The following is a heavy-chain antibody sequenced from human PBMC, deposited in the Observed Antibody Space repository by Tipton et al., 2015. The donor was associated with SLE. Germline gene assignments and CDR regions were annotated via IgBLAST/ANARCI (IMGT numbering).Heavy chain of an antibody. Sequence: LRLSCTVSGGSISSYYWSWIRRPPGKGLEWIGYIYYSGSTNYNPSLKSRVTISVDTSKNQFSLKLSSVTAADTAVYYCARLRLSAFDIWGQGTMVTVSS. D-gene: IGHD2/OR15-2a*01. J-gene: IGHJ3*02. V-gene: IGHV4-59*01. CDR2: IYYSGST. CDR3: ARLRLSAFDI. CDR1: GGSISSYY.